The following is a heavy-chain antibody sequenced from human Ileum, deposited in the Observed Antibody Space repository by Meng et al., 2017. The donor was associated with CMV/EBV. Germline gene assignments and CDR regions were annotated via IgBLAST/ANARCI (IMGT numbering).Heavy chain of an antibody. D-gene: IGHD2-15*01. CDR1: GYTFTYRY. CDR3: ARGGGAADY. J-gene: IGHJ4*02. V-gene: IGHV1-45*02. Sequence: QMQLVQSGAEVKKTGYSVKVACKASGYTFTYRYLHWVRQAPGQALEWMRWITPFNGNTKYAQKFQDRVTITRDRSMTTACMELSSLRSEDTAMYYCARGGGAADYWGQGTLVTVSS. CDR2: ITPFNGNT.